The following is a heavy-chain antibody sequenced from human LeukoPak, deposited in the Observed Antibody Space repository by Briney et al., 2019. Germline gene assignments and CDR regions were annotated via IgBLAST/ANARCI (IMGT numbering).Heavy chain of an antibody. CDR1: QFTFSDHY. Sequence: GGSLRLSCAVSQFTFSDHYMSWIRQAPGKGPEWLSSISSKGDHTNYADSVKGRFTISRDNAKESLFLHMNNLRAEDTAVYFCARGSFSGFPAINVTGVQGAFDIWGQGTVVSVSS. CDR3: ARGSFSGFPAINVTGVQGAFDI. V-gene: IGHV3-11*05. J-gene: IGHJ3*02. D-gene: IGHD3-22*01. CDR2: ISSKGDHT.